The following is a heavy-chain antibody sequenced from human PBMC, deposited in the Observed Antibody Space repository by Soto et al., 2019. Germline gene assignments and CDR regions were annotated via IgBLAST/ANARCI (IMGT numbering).Heavy chain of an antibody. J-gene: IGHJ4*02. CDR3: AKDLSGYYDSSGSGFDY. D-gene: IGHD3-22*01. V-gene: IGHV3-9*01. CDR1: GFTFDDYA. CDR2: ISWNSGSI. Sequence: PGGSLRLSCAASGFTFDDYAMHWVRQAPGKGLEWVSGISWNSGSIGYADSVKGRFTISRDNAKNSLYLQMNSLRAEDTALYYCAKDLSGYYDSSGSGFDYWGQGTLVTVSS.